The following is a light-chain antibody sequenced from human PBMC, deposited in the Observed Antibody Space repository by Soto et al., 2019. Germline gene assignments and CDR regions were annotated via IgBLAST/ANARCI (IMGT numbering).Light chain of an antibody. CDR2: GAS. CDR1: QSVSSSY. J-gene: IGKJ5*01. CDR3: QQRSNWPPT. V-gene: IGKV3D-20*02. Sequence: PGERVTLSCRASQSVSSSYLTWYQQKPGQAPRLLIYGASTRATSIPARFSGSGSGTDFTLTISDVQPEDFAVYYCQQRSNWPPTFGQGTRLEIK.